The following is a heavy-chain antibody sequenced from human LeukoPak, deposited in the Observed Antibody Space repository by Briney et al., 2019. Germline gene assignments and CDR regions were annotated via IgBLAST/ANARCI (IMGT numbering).Heavy chain of an antibody. D-gene: IGHD3-10*01. J-gene: IGHJ3*02. CDR1: GGTFSSYA. CDR3: ARDQTYYGSGSDAFDI. Sequence: SVKVSCKASGGTFSSYAISWVRQAPGQGLEWMGGIIPIFDTANYAQKFQGRVTITADKSTSTAYMELSSLRSEDTAVYYCARDQTYYGSGSDAFDIWGQGTMVTVSS. V-gene: IGHV1-69*06. CDR2: IIPIFDTA.